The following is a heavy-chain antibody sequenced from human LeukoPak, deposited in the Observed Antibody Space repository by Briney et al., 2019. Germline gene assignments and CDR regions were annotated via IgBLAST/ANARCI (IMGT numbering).Heavy chain of an antibody. J-gene: IGHJ4*02. Sequence: GGSLRLSCAASGFTFSTYWMHWVRQAPGKGLVWLSRISSDGSSTNYADSVKGRFTISRDNSKNTLYLQMNSLRAEDTARYYCAKYYYGSGRFDYWGQGTLVTVSS. V-gene: IGHV3-74*01. CDR1: GFTFSTYW. CDR3: AKYYYGSGRFDY. CDR2: ISSDGSST. D-gene: IGHD3-10*01.